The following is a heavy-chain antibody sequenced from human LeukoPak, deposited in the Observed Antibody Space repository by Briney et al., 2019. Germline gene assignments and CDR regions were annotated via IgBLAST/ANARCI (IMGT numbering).Heavy chain of an antibody. CDR3: ARIRCGHTGDICYNH. J-gene: IGHJ5*02. Sequence: PSETLSLTCTVSGVSFNAYYWSWIRQSPGKGLERIGEVSPGGYIKYNPSLKSRVTISVDTSESQLSLRLSSVTAADTAMYYCARIRCGHTGDICYNHWAQGTLVTVSS. D-gene: IGHD2-8*02. CDR2: VSPGGYI. V-gene: IGHV4-34*01. CDR1: GVSFNAYY.